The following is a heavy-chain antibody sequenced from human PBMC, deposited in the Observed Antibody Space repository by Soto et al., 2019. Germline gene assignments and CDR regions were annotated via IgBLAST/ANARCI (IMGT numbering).Heavy chain of an antibody. J-gene: IGHJ5*02. Sequence: XSVKVSCEPSRYTFSNYGITWVRQAPGQPLEWLGWISLYSDGTNYAQKFQGRVSMTTDTSTTTAYMELRSLRSDDTAVYYCDRVVPGAEAWFGPWGQRTLVTVSS. CDR2: ISLYSDGT. V-gene: IGHV1-18*01. D-gene: IGHD2-2*01. CDR3: DRVVPGAEAWFGP. CDR1: RYTFSNYG.